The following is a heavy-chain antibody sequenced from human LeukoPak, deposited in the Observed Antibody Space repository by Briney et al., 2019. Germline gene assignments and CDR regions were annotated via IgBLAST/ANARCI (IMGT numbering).Heavy chain of an antibody. V-gene: IGHV3-7*01. J-gene: IGHJ4*02. CDR3: ARESSTSRSFWSGPPSYFDS. Sequence: PGGSLRLSCAASGFTFGSYWMSWVRQAPGKGLEWVAHIKEDGSEKYYVDSVRGRFTISRDNAKNSLYLQMSSLRAEDTAMYFCARESSTSRSFWSGPPSYFDSWGQGTLVTVSS. CDR1: GFTFGSYW. D-gene: IGHD3-10*01. CDR2: IKEDGSEK.